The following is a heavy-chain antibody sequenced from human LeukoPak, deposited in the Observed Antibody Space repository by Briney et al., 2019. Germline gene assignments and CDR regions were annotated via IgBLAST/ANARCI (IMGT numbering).Heavy chain of an antibody. J-gene: IGHJ4*02. CDR2: ISSSGTTI. Sequence: PGGSLRLSCAASGFSFSVYYMSWIRQAPGKGLEWVSYISSSGTTIYYADSVRGRFTISRDNAKNSLYLQMNSLRAEDTAVYYCARRDGYNSHYFDFWGQGTLVTVSS. CDR3: ARRDGYNSHYFDF. D-gene: IGHD5-24*01. CDR1: GFSFSVYY. V-gene: IGHV3-11*04.